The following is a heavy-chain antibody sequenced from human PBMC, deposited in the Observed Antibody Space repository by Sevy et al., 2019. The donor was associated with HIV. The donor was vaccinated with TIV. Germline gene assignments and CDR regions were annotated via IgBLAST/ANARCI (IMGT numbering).Heavy chain of an antibody. Sequence: ASVKVSCKASGYTFTSYGISWVRQAPGQGLEWMGWISAYNGNTNYAQKLQGRVTMTTDTSTRTAYMGLRSLRSDDTAVYYCARLDVLMGYYMDVWGKGTTVTVSS. D-gene: IGHD2-8*01. CDR1: GYTFTSYG. CDR2: ISAYNGNT. CDR3: ARLDVLMGYYMDV. V-gene: IGHV1-18*04. J-gene: IGHJ6*03.